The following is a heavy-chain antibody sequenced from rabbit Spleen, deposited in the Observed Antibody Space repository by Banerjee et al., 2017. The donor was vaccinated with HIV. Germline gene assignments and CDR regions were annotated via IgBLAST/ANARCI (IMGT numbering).Heavy chain of an antibody. D-gene: IGHD4-2*01. V-gene: IGHV1S45*01. Sequence: QEQLEESGGGLVTLEGSLTLSCTASGIDFSSYGISWVRQAPGKGLEWIGCIDNGDGITYYATWAKGRFTISKTSSTTVTLQMTSLTAADTATYFCARDRDAGAAAYDLILWGQGTLVTVS. J-gene: IGHJ4*01. CDR1: GIDFSSYG. CDR3: ARDRDAGAAAYDLIL. CDR2: IDNGDGIT.